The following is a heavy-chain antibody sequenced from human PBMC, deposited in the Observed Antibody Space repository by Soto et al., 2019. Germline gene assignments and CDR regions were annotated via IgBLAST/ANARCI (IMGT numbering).Heavy chain of an antibody. V-gene: IGHV4-34*01. CDR1: GGSFSGYY. CDR3: ASSSGWPWTYYYYYGMAV. D-gene: IGHD6-19*01. Sequence: SETLSLTCAVYGGSFSGYYWSWIRQPPGKGLEWIGEINHSGSTNYNPSLKSRVTISVDTSKNQFSLKLSSVTAADTAVYYCASSSGWPWTYYYYYGMAVWGQGTTVTVSS. J-gene: IGHJ6*02. CDR2: INHSGST.